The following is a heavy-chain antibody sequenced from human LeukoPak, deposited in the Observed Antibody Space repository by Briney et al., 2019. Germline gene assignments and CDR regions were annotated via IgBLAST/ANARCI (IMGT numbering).Heavy chain of an antibody. D-gene: IGHD6-13*01. V-gene: IGHV3-64*01. CDR2: ISSNGGST. Sequence: PGGSLRLSCAASGFTFSSYAMHWVRQAPGKGLEYVSAISSNGGSTYYANSVKGRFTISRDNSKNTLYLQMGSLRAEDTAVYYCARGGSYSSSWSYFDYWGQGTLVTVSS. CDR3: ARGGSYSSSWSYFDY. CDR1: GFTFSSYA. J-gene: IGHJ4*02.